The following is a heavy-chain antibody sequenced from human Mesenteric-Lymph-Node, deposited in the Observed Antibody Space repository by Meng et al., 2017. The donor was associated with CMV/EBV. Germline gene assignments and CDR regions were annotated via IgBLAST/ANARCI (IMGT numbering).Heavy chain of an antibody. CDR2: IYYSGST. CDR1: GYSIRSGSYY. J-gene: IGHJ4*02. CDR3: ARVPNCGGDCYSDY. V-gene: IGHV4-61*01. D-gene: IGHD2-21*01. Sequence: SETLSLTCTVSGYSIRSGSYYWSWIRQPPGKGLEWIGYIYYSGSTNYNPSLKSRVTISVDTSKNQFSLKLSSVTAADTAVYYCARVPNCGGDCYSDYWGQGTLVTVSS.